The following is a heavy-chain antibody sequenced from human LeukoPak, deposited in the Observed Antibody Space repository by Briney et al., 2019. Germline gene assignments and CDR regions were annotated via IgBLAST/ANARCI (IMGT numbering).Heavy chain of an antibody. Sequence: GGSLRLSCAASGFTFSSHAVSWVRQAPGKGLEWVSTISDSGAGTYYTDSVRGRFAISRDNSKNTLYLQVNSLRAEDTAVYFCAKLTFDYWGQGTLVTVSS. CDR1: GFTFSSHA. V-gene: IGHV3-23*01. CDR3: AKLTFDY. J-gene: IGHJ4*02. CDR2: ISDSGAGT.